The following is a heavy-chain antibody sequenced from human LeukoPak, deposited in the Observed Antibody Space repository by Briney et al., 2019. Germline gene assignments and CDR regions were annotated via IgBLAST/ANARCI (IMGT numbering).Heavy chain of an antibody. V-gene: IGHV4-39*07. J-gene: IGHJ4*02. D-gene: IGHD1-26*01. CDR3: ARDLYGGSSLDY. CDR2: IYYSGST. Sequence: SETLSLTCTVSGGSISSSSYYWGWIRQPPGKGLEWIGSIYYSGSTYYNPSLKSRVTISVDTSKNQFSLKLSSVTAADTAVYYCARDLYGGSSLDYWGQGTLVTVSS. CDR1: GGSISSSSYY.